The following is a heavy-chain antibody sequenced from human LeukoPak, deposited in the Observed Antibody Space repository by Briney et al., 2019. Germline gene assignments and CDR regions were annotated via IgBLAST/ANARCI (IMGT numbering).Heavy chain of an antibody. CDR1: GFTFSSYA. Sequence: GGSLRLSCAASGFTFSSYAMHWVRQAPGKGLEWVAVISYDGSNKYFADSVKGRFTISRDNSKNTLYLQMNSPRAEDTAVYYCARDSGSTGYSSSWYYFDYWGQGTLVTVSS. V-gene: IGHV3-30-3*01. J-gene: IGHJ4*02. CDR3: ARDSGSTGYSSSWYYFDY. D-gene: IGHD6-13*01. CDR2: ISYDGSNK.